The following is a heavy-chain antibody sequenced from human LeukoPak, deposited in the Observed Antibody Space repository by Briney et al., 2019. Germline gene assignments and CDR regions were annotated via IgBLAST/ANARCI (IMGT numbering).Heavy chain of an antibody. CDR3: ARVSHQVRVVLYYPWYFDL. D-gene: IGHD3-10*01. CDR1: GGSISSYY. Sequence: SETLSLTCTVSGGSISSYYWSWIRQPPGKGLEWIGYIYYSGSTNYNPSLKSRVTISVDTFKNQFSLKLSSVTAADTAVYYCARVSHQVRVVLYYPWYFDLWGRGTLVTVSS. J-gene: IGHJ2*01. CDR2: IYYSGST. V-gene: IGHV4-59*01.